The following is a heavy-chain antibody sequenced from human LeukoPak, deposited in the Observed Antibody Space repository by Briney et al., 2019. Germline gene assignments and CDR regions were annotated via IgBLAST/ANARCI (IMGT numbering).Heavy chain of an antibody. CDR1: GYTFSSYY. V-gene: IGHV1-46*01. D-gene: IGHD1-26*01. CDR3: AKDRSKGSYGDEFDH. CDR2: INPSGGST. Sequence: ASVKVSCKASGYTFSSYYMHWVRQAPGQGLEWMGIINPSGGSTSYAQKFQGRVTMTRDMSTSTVYMELSSLRSEDRAVYYCAKDRSKGSYGDEFDHWGQGTLVTVSS. J-gene: IGHJ5*02.